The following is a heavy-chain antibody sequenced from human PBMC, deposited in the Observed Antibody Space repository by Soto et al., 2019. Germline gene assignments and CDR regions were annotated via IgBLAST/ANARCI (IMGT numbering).Heavy chain of an antibody. CDR1: GGSISSYY. Sequence: NPSETLSLTCTVSGGSISSYYWSWIRQPAGKGLEWIGRIYTSGSTNYNPSLKSRVTMSVDTSKNQFSLKLSSVTAADTAVYYCARDGAYCGGDCYPNWFDPWGQGTLVTVSS. D-gene: IGHD2-21*02. CDR3: ARDGAYCGGDCYPNWFDP. V-gene: IGHV4-4*07. CDR2: IYTSGST. J-gene: IGHJ5*02.